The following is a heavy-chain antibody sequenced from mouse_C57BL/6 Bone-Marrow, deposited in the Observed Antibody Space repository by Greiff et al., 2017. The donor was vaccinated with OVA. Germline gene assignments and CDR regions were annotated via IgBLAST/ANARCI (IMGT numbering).Heavy chain of an antibody. D-gene: IGHD2-5*01. Sequence: QVQLQQPGAELVRPGSSVKLSFKASGYTFTSYWMDWVKQRPGQGLEWIGNIYPSDSETHYNQKFKDKATLTVDKSSSTAYMQLSSLTSEDSAVYYCASSFYYSNYVGWYFDVWGTGTTVTVSS. CDR3: ASSFYYSNYVGWYFDV. CDR1: GYTFTSYW. J-gene: IGHJ1*03. CDR2: IYPSDSET. V-gene: IGHV1-61*01.